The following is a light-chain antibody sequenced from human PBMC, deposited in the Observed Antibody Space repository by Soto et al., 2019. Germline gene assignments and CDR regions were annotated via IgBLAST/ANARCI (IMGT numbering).Light chain of an antibody. CDR1: QSVSSN. Sequence: EIVMTQSPATLSVSPGERATLSCRASQSVSSNLAWYQQKPGQAPRLLIYGASTRATGIPARFSGSGSGTEVTLTIRSLQSEDFAVYSGQQYNNWPPLTFGGGTKVEIK. CDR2: GAS. V-gene: IGKV3D-15*01. CDR3: QQYNNWPPLT. J-gene: IGKJ4*01.